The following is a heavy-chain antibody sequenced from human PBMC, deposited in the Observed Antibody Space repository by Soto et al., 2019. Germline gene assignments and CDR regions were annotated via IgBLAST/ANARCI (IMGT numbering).Heavy chain of an antibody. Sequence: ETLSLTCAASGFSFTSSGLCWGRKAQGKSPEWVSGISGGGGDTYDADSVKGRFTISRDNPQNTLYLQMNSLRAEDTAVYYCAKEAAPIGIPYLDHWGQETLVTFSS. V-gene: IGHV3-23*01. J-gene: IGHJ4*02. CDR2: ISGGGGDT. CDR1: GFSFTSSG. D-gene: IGHD6-25*01. CDR3: AKEAAPIGIPYLDH.